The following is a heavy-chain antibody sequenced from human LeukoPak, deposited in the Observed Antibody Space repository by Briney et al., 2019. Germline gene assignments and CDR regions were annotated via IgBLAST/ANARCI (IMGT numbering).Heavy chain of an antibody. Sequence: GGSLRLSCAASGFTFSSYSMNWLCQAPGKGLEWVSSISSSSSYIYYADSVKGRFTISRDNAKNSLYLQMNSLRAEDTAVYYCARKSTNTGYSSSWDDAFDIWGQGTMVTVSS. V-gene: IGHV3-21*01. CDR1: GFTFSSYS. D-gene: IGHD6-13*01. CDR2: ISSSSSYI. J-gene: IGHJ3*02. CDR3: ARKSTNTGYSSSWDDAFDI.